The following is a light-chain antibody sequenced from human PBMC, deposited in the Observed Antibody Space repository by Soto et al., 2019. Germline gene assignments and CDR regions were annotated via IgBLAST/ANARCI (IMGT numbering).Light chain of an antibody. J-gene: IGKJ1*01. CDR2: GAS. Sequence: EIVLTQSPGTLSLSPGERATLSCRASQSVSNNYLAWYQQKPGQAPRLLIYGASNRATGIPSRFSGSGSGTEFTLTISSLQPDDFATYYCQQYDTYWTFGQGTKVDI. CDR3: QQYDTYWT. V-gene: IGKV3-20*01. CDR1: QSVSNNY.